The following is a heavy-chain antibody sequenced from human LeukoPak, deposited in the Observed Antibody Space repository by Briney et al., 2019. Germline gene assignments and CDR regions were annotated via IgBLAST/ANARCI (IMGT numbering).Heavy chain of an antibody. J-gene: IGHJ4*02. V-gene: IGHV3-23*01. D-gene: IGHD1-26*01. CDR1: GFTFRSYA. CDR2: ISDSGDGT. CDR3: AKDAVGATAYYFDY. Sequence: GGSLRLSCAGCGFTFRSYAMSWVRQSPVKGLEWVSAISDSGDGTYYADSVKARFTISRDNSKNTVYLEMNSLRAEDTAVYFCAKDAVGATAYYFDYWGQGTLVTVSS.